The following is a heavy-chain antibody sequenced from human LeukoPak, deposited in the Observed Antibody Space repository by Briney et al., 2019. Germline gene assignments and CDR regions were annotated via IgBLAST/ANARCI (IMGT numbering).Heavy chain of an antibody. V-gene: IGHV3-66*01. CDR3: GSSGYYNKYSQH. D-gene: IGHD3-22*01. J-gene: IGHJ1*01. CDR2: IYSGGST. Sequence: GGSLRLSCAASGFTVSSNYMSWVRQAPGKGLEWVSVIYSGGSTYYADSVKGRFTISRDNSKNTLYLQMNSLRAEDTAVYYCGSSGYYNKYSQHWGQGPLVPVSS. CDR1: GFTVSSNY.